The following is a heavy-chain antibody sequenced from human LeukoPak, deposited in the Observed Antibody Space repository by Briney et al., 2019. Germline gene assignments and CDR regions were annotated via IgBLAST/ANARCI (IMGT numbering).Heavy chain of an antibody. J-gene: IGHJ6*03. CDR1: GFTFSSYG. D-gene: IGHD2-2*01. CDR3: AKGVVAVDYYMDV. CDR2: IRYDGSNK. Sequence: GGSLRLSCAASGFTFSSYGMHWVRQAPGKGLEWVAFIRYDGSNKYYADSVKGRFTISRDNSKNTLYLQMNSLRAEDTAVYYCAKGVVAVDYYMDVWGKGTTVTISS. V-gene: IGHV3-30*02.